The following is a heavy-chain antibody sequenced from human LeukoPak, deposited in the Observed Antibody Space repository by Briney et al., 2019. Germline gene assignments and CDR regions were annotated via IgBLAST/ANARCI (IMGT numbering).Heavy chain of an antibody. J-gene: IGHJ4*02. V-gene: IGHV4-4*07. CDR1: GGSISSYY. D-gene: IGHD3-3*01. CDR2: IYTSGST. Sequence: PSETLSLTCTVSGGSISSYYWSWIRQPAGKGLEWIGRIYTSGSTNYNPSLKSRVTMSVDTSKNQFSLKLSSVTAADTAVYYCARLRFWSGYYDFDYWGQGTLVTVSS. CDR3: ARLRFWSGYYDFDY.